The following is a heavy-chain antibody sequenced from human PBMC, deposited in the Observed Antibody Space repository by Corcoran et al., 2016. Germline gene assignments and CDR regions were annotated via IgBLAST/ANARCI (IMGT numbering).Heavy chain of an antibody. J-gene: IGHJ3*02. Sequence: EVHLVESGGGLVQPGGSLRLSCAASGFTFISYSMNWVRQAPGKGLEWVSYISSSSSTIYYADSVKGRFTISRDNAKNSLYLQMNSLRAEDTAVYYCARDGGSGYYYQNAFDIWGQGTMVTVSS. CDR3: ARDGGSGYYYQNAFDI. V-gene: IGHV3-48*04. D-gene: IGHD3-22*01. CDR1: GFTFISYS. CDR2: ISSSSSTI.